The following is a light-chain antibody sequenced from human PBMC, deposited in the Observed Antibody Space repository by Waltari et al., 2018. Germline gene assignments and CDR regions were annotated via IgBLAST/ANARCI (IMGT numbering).Light chain of an antibody. Sequence: QSVLTQPPSASGTPGQRVTIPCSGSRHNIGSNTLNWYQQRPGTAPKLLIYSNNQRHSGVPDRYSGSKSGTSASLAISGLQSEDEADYYCAAWDDSLNVVFGGGTKLTVL. J-gene: IGLJ2*01. CDR3: AAWDDSLNVV. CDR1: RHNIGSNT. CDR2: SNN. V-gene: IGLV1-44*01.